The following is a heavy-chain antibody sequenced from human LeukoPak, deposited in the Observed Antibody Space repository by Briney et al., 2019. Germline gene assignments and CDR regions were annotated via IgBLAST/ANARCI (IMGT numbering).Heavy chain of an antibody. J-gene: IGHJ4*02. CDR3: ARDDDILTGKGVDY. CDR1: GYTFTGYY. CDR2: ISAYNGNT. D-gene: IGHD3-9*01. Sequence: GASVKVSCKASGYTFTGYYMHWVRQAPGQGLEWMGWISAYNGNTNYAQKLQGRVTMTTDTSTSTAYMELRSLRSDDTAVYYCARDDDILTGKGVDYWGQGTLVTVSS. V-gene: IGHV1-18*04.